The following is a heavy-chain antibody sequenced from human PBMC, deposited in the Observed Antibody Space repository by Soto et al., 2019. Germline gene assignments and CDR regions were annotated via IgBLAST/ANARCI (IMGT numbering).Heavy chain of an antibody. CDR3: ARGGAKATLDY. CDR2: VYSSGST. J-gene: IGHJ4*02. CDR1: GGSINGYY. D-gene: IGHD1-26*01. V-gene: IGHV4-4*07. Sequence: SETLSLTCTVAGGSINGYYWSWIRQSAKKGLEWIGRVYSSGSTDYNPSLKSRVTMSVDTSNNQFSLKVNSVTAADTAVYYCARGGAKATLDYWGQGTLVTVSS.